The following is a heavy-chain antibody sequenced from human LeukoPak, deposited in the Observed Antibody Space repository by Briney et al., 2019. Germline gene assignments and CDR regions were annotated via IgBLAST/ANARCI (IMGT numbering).Heavy chain of an antibody. CDR1: GGSISSYY. V-gene: IGHV4-59*08. Sequence: SETLSLTCTVSGGSISSYYWSWIRQPPGKGLEWIWYIYYSGSTNYNPSLKSRVTISVDTSKNQFSLKLSSVTAADTAVYYCASLGGSGSYYFDYWGQGTLVTVSS. CDR3: ASLGGSGSYYFDY. D-gene: IGHD3-10*01. CDR2: IYYSGST. J-gene: IGHJ4*02.